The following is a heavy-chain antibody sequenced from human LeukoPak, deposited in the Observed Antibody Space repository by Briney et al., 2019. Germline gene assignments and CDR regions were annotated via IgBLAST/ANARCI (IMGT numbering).Heavy chain of an antibody. CDR1: RFTFSTYV. CDR2: ISGSGGDT. D-gene: IGHD3-10*01. J-gene: IGHJ3*02. Sequence: PGGSLRLSCAASRFTFSTYVMTWVRQAPGKGLEWVSSISGSGGDTDYANSVKGRFTISRDNAKNSLYLQMNSLRDEDTAVYYCASFGSGSNLDAFDIWGQGTMVTVST. V-gene: IGHV3-21*01. CDR3: ASFGSGSNLDAFDI.